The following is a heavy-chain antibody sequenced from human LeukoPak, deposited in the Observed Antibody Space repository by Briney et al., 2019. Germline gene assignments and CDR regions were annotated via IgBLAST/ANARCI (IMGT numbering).Heavy chain of an antibody. J-gene: IGHJ1*01. CDR3: ARRPVAAEYFQH. CDR1: GFTFSSYA. CDR2: ISGDGTTT. Sequence: GGSLRLSCAASGFTFSSYAMSWVRQAPGKGLEWVSGISGDGTTTYYADSVKGRFTVSRDLSTNTLYLQMNSLTTEDTAMYFCARRPVAAEYFQHWGQGTLVTVSS. V-gene: IGHV3-23*01. D-gene: IGHD6-25*01.